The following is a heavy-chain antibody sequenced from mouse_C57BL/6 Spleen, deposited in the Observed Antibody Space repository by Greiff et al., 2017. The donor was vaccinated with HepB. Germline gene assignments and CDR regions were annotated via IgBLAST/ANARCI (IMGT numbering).Heavy chain of an antibody. CDR2: IDPANGNT. V-gene: IGHV14-3*01. CDR3: ASGYYGSSYKAMDY. D-gene: IGHD1-1*01. CDR1: GFNIKNTY. Sequence: VQLKQSVAELVRPGASVKLSCTASGFNIKNTYMHWVKQRPEQGLEWIGRIDPANGNTKYAPKFQGKATITADTSSNTAYLQLSSLTSEDTAIYYCASGYYGSSYKAMDYWGQGTSVTVSS. J-gene: IGHJ4*01.